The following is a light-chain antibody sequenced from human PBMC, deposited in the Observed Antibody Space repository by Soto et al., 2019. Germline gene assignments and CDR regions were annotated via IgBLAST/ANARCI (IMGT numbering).Light chain of an antibody. J-gene: IGKJ1*01. CDR1: QSINRW. V-gene: IGKV1-5*03. CDR2: KAS. CDR3: QQYNKWPLT. Sequence: DIQMTQSPSTLSASVGDRVTITCRASQSINRWLAWYQQKPGKAPKLLIYKASSLETGVPSRFSGSASGTEFTLTISSLQSEDFTVYYCQQYNKWPLTFGQGTKVDIK.